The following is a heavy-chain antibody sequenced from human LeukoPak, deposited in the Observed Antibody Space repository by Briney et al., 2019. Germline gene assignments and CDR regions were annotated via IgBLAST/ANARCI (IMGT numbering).Heavy chain of an antibody. D-gene: IGHD2-15*01. CDR1: GYTFTDYI. J-gene: IGHJ4*02. CDR2: INAGNGDT. V-gene: IGHV1-3*01. CDR3: ARLTVVGRTDN. Sequence: GASVKVSCKASGYTFTDYIMHWVRQAPGQRLEWMGWINAGNGDTEYSQKFQGRVTITRDTTASTAYMELSSLRYEDTAIYYCARLTVVGRTDNWDQGTLVTVSS.